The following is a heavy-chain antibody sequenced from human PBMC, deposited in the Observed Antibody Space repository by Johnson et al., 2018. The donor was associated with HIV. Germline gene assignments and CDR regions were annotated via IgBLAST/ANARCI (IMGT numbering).Heavy chain of an antibody. CDR3: AREGAYYYGSGHDAFDI. J-gene: IGHJ3*02. V-gene: IGHV3-23*04. CDR1: EFTFSKYA. CDR2: ISGSGGST. D-gene: IGHD3-10*01. Sequence: MQLVESGGGLVQPGGSLRLSCAASEFTFSKYAMSWVRQAPGKGLEWVSGISGSGGSTYYADSVKGRFTISRDNAKNTLYLQMNSLRAEDTAVYYCAREGAYYYGSGHDAFDIWGQGTMVTVSS.